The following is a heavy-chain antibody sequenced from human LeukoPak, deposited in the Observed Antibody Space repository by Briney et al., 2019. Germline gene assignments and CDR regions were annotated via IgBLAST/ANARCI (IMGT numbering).Heavy chain of an antibody. V-gene: IGHV3-7*01. CDR3: AREASSHFT. D-gene: IGHD3-3*02. CDR2: IKQDGSEK. Sequence: HPGGSLRLSCAGSGFTFGNSWMNWFRQTPGKGLEWVANIKQDGSEKYVDSVKGRFTISRDIAKTSLYLQMNSLRAEDTAVYYCAREASSHFTWGKGTLVTVSS. J-gene: IGHJ5*02. CDR1: GFTFGNSW.